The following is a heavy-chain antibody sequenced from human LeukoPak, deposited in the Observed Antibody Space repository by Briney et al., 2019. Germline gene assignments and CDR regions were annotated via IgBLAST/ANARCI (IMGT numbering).Heavy chain of an antibody. Sequence: PGGSLRLSCAASGFTFSSYSMNWVRQAPGKGLERVSSISSSSSYIYYADSVKGRFTISRDNAKNSLYLQMNSLRAEDTAVYYCARVPTYYYDSSGYPVGYFDYWGQGTLATVSS. CDR2: ISSSSSYI. CDR3: ARVPTYYYDSSGYPVGYFDY. CDR1: GFTFSSYS. J-gene: IGHJ4*02. V-gene: IGHV3-21*01. D-gene: IGHD3-22*01.